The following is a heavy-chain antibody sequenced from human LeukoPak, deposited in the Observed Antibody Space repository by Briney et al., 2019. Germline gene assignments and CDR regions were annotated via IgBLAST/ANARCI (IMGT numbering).Heavy chain of an antibody. D-gene: IGHD3-22*01. CDR2: IYYSGST. V-gene: IGHV4-59*12. CDR1: GGSISSYY. J-gene: IGHJ4*02. Sequence: SETLSLTCTVSGGSISSYYWSWIRQPPGKGLEWIGYIYYSGSTNYNPSLKSRVTISIDTSKNQFSLRLSSVTAADTAVYYCARDYDSRGYYFGYWGQGTQVIVSS. CDR3: ARDYDSRGYYFGY.